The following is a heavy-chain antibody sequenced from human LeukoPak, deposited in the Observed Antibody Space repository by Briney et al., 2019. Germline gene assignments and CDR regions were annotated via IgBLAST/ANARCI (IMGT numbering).Heavy chain of an antibody. V-gene: IGHV3-15*01. J-gene: IGHJ6*02. CDR2: IKSKTDGGTT. CDR1: GFTFSNAW. D-gene: IGHD2-21*01. Sequence: RGSLRLSCAASGFTFSNAWMSWVRQAPGKGLEWVGRIKSKTDGGTTDYAAPVKGRFTISRDDSKNTLYLQMNSLKTEDTAVYYCTTATGDSYYYYYYGMDVWGQGTTVTVSS. CDR3: TTATGDSYYYYYYGMDV.